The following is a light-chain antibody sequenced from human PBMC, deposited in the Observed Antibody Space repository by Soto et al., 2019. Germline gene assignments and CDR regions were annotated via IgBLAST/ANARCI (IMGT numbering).Light chain of an antibody. Sequence: QSVLTQSPSASGTPGQRVTISCSGINSNIGSNSFHWYQQFPGTAPKVLIYMNSQRPSGVPDRFSGSKSGISASLASSGLRSEEGDDYFCSSWSDRMSSVVFGGGTKLTVL. V-gene: IGLV1-47*01. J-gene: IGLJ2*01. CDR3: SSWSDRMSSVV. CDR2: MNS. CDR1: NSNIGSNS.